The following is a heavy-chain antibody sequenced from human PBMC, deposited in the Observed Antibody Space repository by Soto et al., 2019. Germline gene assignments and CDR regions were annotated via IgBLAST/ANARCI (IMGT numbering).Heavy chain of an antibody. J-gene: IGHJ6*03. CDR2: MNPNSGNT. V-gene: IGHV1-8*01. CDR1: GYTFTSYD. CDR3: ARRPGSSSEYYYYYYMDV. D-gene: IGHD6-6*01. Sequence: ALVKVSCKASGYTFTSYDINWVRQATGQGLEWMGWMNPNSGNTGYAQKFQGRVTMTRNTSISTAYMELSSLRSEDTAVYYCARRPGSSSEYYYYYYMDVWGKGTTVTSP.